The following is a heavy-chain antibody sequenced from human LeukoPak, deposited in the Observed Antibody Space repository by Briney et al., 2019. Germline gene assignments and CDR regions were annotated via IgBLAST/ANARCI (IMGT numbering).Heavy chain of an antibody. V-gene: IGHV1-8*03. CDR3: ARGQYGSGSYYNGEDY. CDR2: MNPNSGNT. CDR1: GGTFSSYA. Sequence: ASVKASCKASGGTFSSYAISWVRHAPGQGLEWMGWMNPNSGNTGYAQKFQGRVTINRNTSITTAYMELSSLRSEDTAVYYCARGQYGSGSYYNGEDYWGQGTLVTVSS. J-gene: IGHJ4*02. D-gene: IGHD3-10*01.